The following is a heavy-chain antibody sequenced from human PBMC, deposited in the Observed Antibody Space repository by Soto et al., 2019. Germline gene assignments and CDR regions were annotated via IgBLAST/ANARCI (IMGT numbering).Heavy chain of an antibody. CDR3: ARDSSITPRPLDP. J-gene: IGHJ5*02. CDR1: GFTFRDYY. CDR2: ISSTGSYA. V-gene: IGHV3-11*06. Sequence: GGSLRLSCAASGFTFRDYYMSWIRQAPGKGLEWVSYISSTGSYAKYADSVKGRFTISRDNAKNSLYLQMNSLRAEDTAVYYCARDSSITPRPLDPWGQGTLVTVSS. D-gene: IGHD6-6*01.